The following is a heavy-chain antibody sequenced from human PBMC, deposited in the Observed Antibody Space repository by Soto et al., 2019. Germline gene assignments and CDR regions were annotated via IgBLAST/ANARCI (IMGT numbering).Heavy chain of an antibody. V-gene: IGHV3-11*06. Sequence: GGSLRLSCAASGFTFSDYYMSWIRQAPGKGLEWVSYISSSSSYTNYADSVKGRFTISRDNAKNSLYLQMNSLRAEDTAVYYCARQLLNYYYGMDVWGQGTTVTVSS. CDR3: ARQLLNYYYGMDV. J-gene: IGHJ6*02. CDR2: ISSSSSYT. D-gene: IGHD6-6*01. CDR1: GFTFSDYY.